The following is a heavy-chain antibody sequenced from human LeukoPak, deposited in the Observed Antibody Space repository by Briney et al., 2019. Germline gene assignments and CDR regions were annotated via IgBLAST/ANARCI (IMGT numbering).Heavy chain of an antibody. CDR1: GFTFSSYW. J-gene: IGHJ4*02. V-gene: IGHV3-74*03. Sequence: PGGSLRLSCAASGFTFSSYWMHWVRQAPGKGLVWVSRINSDGSSTTYADSVKGRFTISRDNAKNTLYLQMNSLRAEDTAMYYCARQYSYDSSGYYPWDDCGQGTLVTVSS. CDR2: INSDGSST. CDR3: ARQYSYDSSGYYPWDD. D-gene: IGHD3-22*01.